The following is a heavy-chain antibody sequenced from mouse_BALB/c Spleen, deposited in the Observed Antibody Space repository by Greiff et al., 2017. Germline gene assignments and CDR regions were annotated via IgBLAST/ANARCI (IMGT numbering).Heavy chain of an antibody. CDR1: GFTFSSYG. CDR2: ISSGGSYT. V-gene: IGHV5-6*01. J-gene: IGHJ1*01. Sequence: EVKLVESGGDLVKPGGSLKLSCAASGFTFSSYGMSWVRQTPDKRLEWVATISSGGSYTYYPDSVKGRFTISRDNAKNTLYLQMSSLKSEDTAMYYCARHVVATDWYFDVWGAGTTVTVSS. D-gene: IGHD1-1*01. CDR3: ARHVVATDWYFDV.